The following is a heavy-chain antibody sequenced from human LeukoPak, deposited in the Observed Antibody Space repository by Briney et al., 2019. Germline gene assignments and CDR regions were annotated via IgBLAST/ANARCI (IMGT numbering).Heavy chain of an antibody. CDR1: GFTFSSYA. CDR2: ISGSGGST. CDR3: AKDLGQRARHHSRAADY. D-gene: IGHD4/OR15-4a*01. V-gene: IGHV3-23*01. J-gene: IGHJ4*02. Sequence: GGSLRLSCAASGFTFSSYAMSWVRQAPGKGLEWVSAISGSGGSTYYADSVRGRFTISRDNSKNTLYLQMNSLRAEDTAVYYCAKDLGQRARHHSRAADYWGQGTLVTVSS.